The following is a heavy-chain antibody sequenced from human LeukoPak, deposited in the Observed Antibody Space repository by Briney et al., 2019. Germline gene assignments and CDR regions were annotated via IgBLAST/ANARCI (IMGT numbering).Heavy chain of an antibody. CDR1: GFTFSSYG. CDR3: AKDWYYYGSGKVFYMDV. Sequence: TGGSLRLSCAASGFTFSSYGMHWVRQAPGKGLEWVAVISYDGSNKYYADSVQGRFTISRDNSKSTLYLQMNSLRAEDTAVYYCAKDWYYYGSGKVFYMDVWGKGTTVAVSS. V-gene: IGHV3-30*18. D-gene: IGHD3-10*01. J-gene: IGHJ6*03. CDR2: ISYDGSNK.